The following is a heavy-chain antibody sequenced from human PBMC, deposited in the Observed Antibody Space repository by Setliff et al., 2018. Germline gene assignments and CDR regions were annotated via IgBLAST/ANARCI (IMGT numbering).Heavy chain of an antibody. D-gene: IGHD2-15*01. CDR3: ARSPAVLGIVYLDP. Sequence: ASVKVSCKASGGTFSSYGISWVRQAPGQGLEWLGGTIPNFGTTNYAQEFQGRVTIITDESTSTAYMELNSLTSEDTAVYYCARSPAVLGIVYLDPWGQGTLVTVSS. J-gene: IGHJ5*02. V-gene: IGHV1-69*05. CDR1: GGTFSSYG. CDR2: TIPNFGTT.